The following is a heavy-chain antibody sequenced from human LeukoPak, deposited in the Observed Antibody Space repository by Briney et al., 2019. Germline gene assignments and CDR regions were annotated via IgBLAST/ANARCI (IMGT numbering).Heavy chain of an antibody. Sequence: PGGSLRLSCAASGFSVSSKYMSWVRQAPGKGLEWVSIIYSGGSTYYADSVKGRFTFSRDNSKHTLYLQMRSLRAEDTAVYYWARLIPVSGADACDIWGQGTMVTVSS. J-gene: IGHJ3*02. D-gene: IGHD6-19*01. CDR1: GFSVSSKY. CDR2: IYSGGST. V-gene: IGHV3-66*04. CDR3: ARLIPVSGADACDI.